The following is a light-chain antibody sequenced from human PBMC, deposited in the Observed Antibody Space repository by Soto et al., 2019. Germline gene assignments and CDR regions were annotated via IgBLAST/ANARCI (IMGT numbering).Light chain of an antibody. J-gene: IGLJ2*01. V-gene: IGLV2-23*01. CDR2: EDI. CDR1: SSDIGRYNL. Sequence: QSALTQPASVSGSPGQSITISCTGTSSDIGRYNLVSWYQQHPGKAPKLIIYEDIERPSGVSDRFSGSKSGNTASLTISGLQTEYEADYYGCSYAGGASVVFGGGTKLNVL. CDR3: CSYAGGASVV.